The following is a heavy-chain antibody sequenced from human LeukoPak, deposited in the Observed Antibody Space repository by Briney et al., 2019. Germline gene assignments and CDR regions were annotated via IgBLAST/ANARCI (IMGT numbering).Heavy chain of an antibody. D-gene: IGHD2-15*01. CDR2: LYSSGST. J-gene: IGHJ3*02. CDR1: GDSTRSYY. V-gene: IGHV4-4*07. CDR3: ARLSPLIVVVVAATPDHDAFDI. Sequence: SETLSLTCTVSGDSTRSYYWSWIRQPAGKGLEWIGRLYSSGSTTYNPSLKSRVTMSMDTSKNQFSLKLSSVTAADTAVYYCARLSPLIVVVVAATPDHDAFDIWGQGTMVTVSS.